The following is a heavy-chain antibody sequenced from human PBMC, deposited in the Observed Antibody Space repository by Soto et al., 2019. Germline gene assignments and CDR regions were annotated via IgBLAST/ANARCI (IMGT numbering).Heavy chain of an antibody. V-gene: IGHV3-23*01. Sequence: GGCLRLSCAASGFTFSRYAVGWVRQGPGKGLEWVAVVSIGGSTHYADSVRGRFTISGDNSKNTLSLQMNSLTAEDTAVYFCAQRRFVFGDSEYWGLGTLV. CDR2: VSIGGST. CDR3: AQRRFVFGDSEY. D-gene: IGHD3-16*01. J-gene: IGHJ4*02. CDR1: GFTFSRYA.